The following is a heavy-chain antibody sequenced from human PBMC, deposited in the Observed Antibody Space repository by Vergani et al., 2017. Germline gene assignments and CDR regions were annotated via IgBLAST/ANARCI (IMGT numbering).Heavy chain of an antibody. CDR1: GFSLSNARMG. V-gene: IGHV2-26*01. D-gene: IGHD5-12*01. CDR3: ARYSGYDSTYYFDY. CDR2: IFSNDEK. Sequence: QESGPGLVKPSETLTLTCTVSGFSLSNARMGVSWIRQPPGKALEWLAHIFSNDEKSYSTSLKSRLTISKDTSKSQVVLTMTNMDPVDTATYYCARYSGYDSTYYFDYWGQGTLVTVSS. J-gene: IGHJ4*02.